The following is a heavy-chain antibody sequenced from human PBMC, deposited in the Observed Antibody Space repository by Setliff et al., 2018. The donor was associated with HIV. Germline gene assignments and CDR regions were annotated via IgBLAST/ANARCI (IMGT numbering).Heavy chain of an antibody. D-gene: IGHD2-21*02. Sequence: SETLSLTCAVSGYSITGGYFWGWIRQPPGKGLEWIGSIYQSGSTYYNPSLKSRVTIFIDTSKNQFSLKLSSVTAADTAVYYCARHDGTYCGGDCYLLGYFDLWGRGTLVTVSS. V-gene: IGHV4-38-2*01. CDR3: ARHDGTYCGGDCYLLGYFDL. CDR1: GYSITGGYF. J-gene: IGHJ2*01. CDR2: IYQSGST.